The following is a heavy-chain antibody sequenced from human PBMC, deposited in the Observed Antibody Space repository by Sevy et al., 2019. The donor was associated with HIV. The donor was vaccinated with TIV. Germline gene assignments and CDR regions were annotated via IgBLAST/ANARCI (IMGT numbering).Heavy chain of an antibody. CDR3: VVGLLEPFDY. V-gene: IGHV3-30*02. CDR2: IRYDGTNT. J-gene: IGHJ4*02. D-gene: IGHD1-26*01. CDR1: GFTFSRYG. Sequence: EGSLRLSCAASGFTFSRYGMHWVRQAPGKELEWVAFIRYDGTNTYYADSVRGRITISRDNSKNTLYLQMARLRSEDTAVYYCVVGLLEPFDYWGQGTLVTVS.